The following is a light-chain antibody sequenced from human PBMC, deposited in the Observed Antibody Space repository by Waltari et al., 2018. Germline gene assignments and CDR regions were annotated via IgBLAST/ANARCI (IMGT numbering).Light chain of an antibody. Sequence: QSVLTQPPSASGTPGQRVTISCSGSNSNIGSNTVNWYQHFPGTAPKLLIYRNSQRPSGVPDRFSGSKSGTSASLAISGRQSEDDADYYCLSYDSSLSGWVFGGGTKLTVL. J-gene: IGLJ3*02. CDR2: RNS. V-gene: IGLV1-44*01. CDR1: NSNIGSNT. CDR3: LSYDSSLSGWV.